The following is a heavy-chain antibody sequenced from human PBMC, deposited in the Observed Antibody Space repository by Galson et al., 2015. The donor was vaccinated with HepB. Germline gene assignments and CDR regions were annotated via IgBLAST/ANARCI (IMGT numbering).Heavy chain of an antibody. Sequence: SVKVSCKASGYTFTSYGISWVRQAPGQGLEWMGWISAYNGNTNYAQKLQGRVTMTTDTSTSTAYMELRSLRSDDTAVYYCARDNPPKWLVKGGDAFDIWGQGTMVTVSS. D-gene: IGHD6-19*01. V-gene: IGHV1-18*04. J-gene: IGHJ3*02. CDR2: ISAYNGNT. CDR1: GYTFTSYG. CDR3: ARDNPPKWLVKGGDAFDI.